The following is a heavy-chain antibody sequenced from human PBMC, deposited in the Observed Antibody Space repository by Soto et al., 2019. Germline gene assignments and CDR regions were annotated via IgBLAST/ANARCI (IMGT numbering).Heavy chain of an antibody. CDR1: GGTFSSYT. CDR2: IIPILGIA. J-gene: IGHJ4*02. V-gene: IGHV1-69*02. Sequence: QVQLVQSGAEVKKPGSSVKVSCKASGGTFSSYTISWVRQAPGQGLEWMGRIIPILGIANYAQKFQGRVTXTXDTXTSTAYMELSSLRSEDTAVYYCARRRGYSGYTFDYWGQGTLVTVSS. CDR3: ARRRGYSGYTFDY. D-gene: IGHD5-12*01.